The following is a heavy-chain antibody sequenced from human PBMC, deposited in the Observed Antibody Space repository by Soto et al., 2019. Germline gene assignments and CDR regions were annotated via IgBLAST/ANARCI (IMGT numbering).Heavy chain of an antibody. CDR1: GYTFTDYW. J-gene: IGHJ5*02. CDR3: ARQSSDTYSDYFDP. V-gene: IGHV5-51*01. CDR2: IYPDDSDV. Sequence: PGESLKISCMGSGYTFTDYWIGWVRQMPGKGLEWMGIIYPDDSDVRYSPSFQGQVTMSVDKSSNTAFLQWTSLKASDTAIYYCARQSSDTYSDYFDPWG. D-gene: IGHD2-15*01.